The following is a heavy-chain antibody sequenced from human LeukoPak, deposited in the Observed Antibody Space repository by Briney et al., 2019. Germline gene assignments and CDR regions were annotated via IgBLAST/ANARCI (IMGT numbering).Heavy chain of an antibody. CDR3: ATDRGRLLGD. V-gene: IGHV1-24*01. D-gene: IGHD2-15*01. CDR1: GDSLRELS. CDR2: FEPEDGET. J-gene: IGHJ4*02. Sequence: ASVKVSFKVFGDSLRELSMHWVRQAPGKGLEWMGGFEPEDGETIYAQKFQGRATMTEDTSTDTAYMELSSLRSEDTAMYYCATDRGRLLGDWGQGTLVTVSS.